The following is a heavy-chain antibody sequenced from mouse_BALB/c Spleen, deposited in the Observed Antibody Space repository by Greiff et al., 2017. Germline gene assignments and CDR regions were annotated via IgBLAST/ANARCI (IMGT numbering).Heavy chain of an antibody. Sequence: EVQLVESGGGLVKPGGSLKLSCAASGFTFSSYAMSWVRQTPEKRLEWVATISSGGSYTYYPDSVKGRFTISRDNAKNTLYLQMSSLRSENTAMYYCARQDRYGDYWGQGTTLTVSS. CDR1: GFTFSSYA. J-gene: IGHJ2*01. CDR2: ISSGGSYT. D-gene: IGHD2-14*01. V-gene: IGHV5-9-3*01. CDR3: ARQDRYGDY.